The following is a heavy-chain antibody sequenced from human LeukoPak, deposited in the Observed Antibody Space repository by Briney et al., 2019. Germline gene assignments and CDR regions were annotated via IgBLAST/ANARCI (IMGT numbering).Heavy chain of an antibody. CDR1: GFTFSSYA. CDR2: ISYDGSNK. CDR3: ARAAVYMVRGVITPLHSDY. D-gene: IGHD3-10*01. Sequence: PGRSLRLSCAASGFTFSSYAMHWVRQAPGKGLEWVAVISYDGSNKYYADSVKGRFTISRDNSKNTLYLQMNSLRAEDTAVYYCARAAVYMVRGVITPLHSDYWGQGTLVTVSS. J-gene: IGHJ4*02. V-gene: IGHV3-30*04.